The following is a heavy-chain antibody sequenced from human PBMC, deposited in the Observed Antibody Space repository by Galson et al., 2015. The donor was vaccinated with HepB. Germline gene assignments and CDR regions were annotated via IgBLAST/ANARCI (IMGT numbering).Heavy chain of an antibody. V-gene: IGHV3-74*03. CDR2: INSDGSTT. CDR3: AAEQLVGTNFDY. J-gene: IGHJ4*02. Sequence: SLRLSCAASGFTFSNYWMHWVRQAPGRGLVWVSRINSDGSTTTYPDSVEGRFTISRDNAENTLYLQMDSLRPEDTAVYYCAAEQLVGTNFDYWGQGTLVTVSS. CDR1: GFTFSNYW. D-gene: IGHD6-13*01.